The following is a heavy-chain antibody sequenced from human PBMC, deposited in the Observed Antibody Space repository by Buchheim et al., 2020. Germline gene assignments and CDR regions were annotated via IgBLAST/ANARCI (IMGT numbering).Heavy chain of an antibody. CDR2: IYYSGST. J-gene: IGHJ6*02. CDR1: GGSISSGDYY. V-gene: IGHV4-30-4*01. CDR3: ARDGYYDFWSGYSQDYYYYYGMDV. Sequence: QVQLQESGPGLVKPSQTLSLTCTVSGGSISSGDYYWSWIRQPPGKGLEWIGYIYYSGSTYYNPSLKSRVTISVDTSKNQFSLKLSSVPAADTAVYYCARDGYYDFWSGYSQDYYYYYGMDVWGQGTT. D-gene: IGHD3-3*01.